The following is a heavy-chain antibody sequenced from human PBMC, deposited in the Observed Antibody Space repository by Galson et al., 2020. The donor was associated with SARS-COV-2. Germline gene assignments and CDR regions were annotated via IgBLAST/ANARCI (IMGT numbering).Heavy chain of an antibody. CDR2: INVGGST. D-gene: IGHD3-16*01. V-gene: IGHV4-34*01. CDR3: ARGHRGVVPSPVLGLGPFYSYYYMDV. CDR1: GGSFSGYS. J-gene: IGHJ6*03. Sequence: SETLSLTCAVYGGSFSGYSWTWVRPPPGKGLEWIGEINVGGSTHYSPSPRTRVTVSVDTTTNQFSLNLRSVTAADTALYFCARGHRGVVPSPVLGLGPFYSYYYMDVWAKGTTVTVSS.